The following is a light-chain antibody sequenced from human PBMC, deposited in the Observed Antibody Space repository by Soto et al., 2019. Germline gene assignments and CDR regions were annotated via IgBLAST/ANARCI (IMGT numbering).Light chain of an antibody. CDR2: EVS. J-gene: IGLJ2*01. V-gene: IGLV2-8*01. Sequence: QSALTHPPSASGSPGQSVTISCTGTSSDVGGYNFVSWYQQHPGKAPKLMIYEVSERPSGVPDRFSGSKSGNTASLTVSGLHADDEADYYCSSYAGSNIVVFGGGTKLTVL. CDR1: SSDVGGYNF. CDR3: SSYAGSNIVV.